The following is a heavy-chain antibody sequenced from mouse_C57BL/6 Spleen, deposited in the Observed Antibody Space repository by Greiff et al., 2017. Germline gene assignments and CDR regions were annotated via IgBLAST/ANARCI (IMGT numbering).Heavy chain of an antibody. V-gene: IGHV1-50*01. CDR2: IDPSDSYT. D-gene: IGHD2-4*01. CDR1: GYTFTSYW. J-gene: IGHJ2*01. Sequence: QVQLQHPGAELVKPGASVKLSCKASGYTFTSYWMQWVKQRPGQGLEWIGEIDPSDSYTNYNQKFKGKATLTVDTSSSTAYMQLSSLTSEDSAVYYCARGLGNYFDYWGQGTTLTVSS. CDR3: ARGLGNYFDY.